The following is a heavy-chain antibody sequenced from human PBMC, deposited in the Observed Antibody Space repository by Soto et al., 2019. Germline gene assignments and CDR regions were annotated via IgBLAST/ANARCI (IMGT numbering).Heavy chain of an antibody. CDR3: ARGSSSSSLGSEFDY. V-gene: IGHV3-30-3*01. D-gene: IGHD6-6*01. Sequence: GGSLRLSCAASGFTFSSYGMHWVRQAPGKGLEWVAVISYDGSNKYYADSVKGRLTISRDNSKNTLYLQMNSLRAEDTAVYYCARGSSSSSLGSEFDYWGQGTLVTVSS. CDR1: GFTFSSYG. J-gene: IGHJ4*02. CDR2: ISYDGSNK.